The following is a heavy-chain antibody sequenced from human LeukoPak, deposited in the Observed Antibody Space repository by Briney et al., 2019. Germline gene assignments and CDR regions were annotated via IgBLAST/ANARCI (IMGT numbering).Heavy chain of an antibody. J-gene: IGHJ4*02. Sequence: GGSLRLSCAASGFTFSDYYMSWIRQAPGKGLEWVSYISSSGSTIYYADSVKGRFTISRDNAKNSLYLQMNSLRAEDTAVYYCARDLQSLTYYFEYWGQGTLVTVSS. CDR3: ARDLQSLTYYFEY. D-gene: IGHD4-11*01. CDR1: GFTFSDYY. CDR2: ISSSGSTI. V-gene: IGHV3-11*04.